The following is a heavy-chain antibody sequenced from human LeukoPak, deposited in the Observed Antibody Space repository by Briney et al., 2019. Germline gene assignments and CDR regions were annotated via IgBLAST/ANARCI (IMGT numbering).Heavy chain of an antibody. V-gene: IGHV4-59*08. J-gene: IGHJ2*01. CDR2: IYYSGST. D-gene: IGHD4-17*01. CDR3: ARRGDSLYSYFDL. Sequence: SETLSLTCTVSGGFISSYSWNWIRQPPGKGLEWIGYIYYSGSTNNNPSLKSRVTISVDTSKNQFSLRLSSVTAADTAVYYCARRGDSLYSYFDLWGRGTLVTVSS. CDR1: GGFISSYS.